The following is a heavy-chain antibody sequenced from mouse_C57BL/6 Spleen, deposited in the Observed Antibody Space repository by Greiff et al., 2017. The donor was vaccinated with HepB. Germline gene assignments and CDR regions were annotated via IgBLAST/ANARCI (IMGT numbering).Heavy chain of an antibody. V-gene: IGHV5-16*01. Sequence: EVQLVESEGGLVQPGSSMKLSCTASGFTFSDYYMAWVRQVPEKGLEWVANINYDGSSTYYLDSLKSRFIISRDNAKNILYLQMSSLKSEDTATYYCARGYYDYDEGFDYWGQGTTLTVSS. J-gene: IGHJ2*01. D-gene: IGHD2-4*01. CDR3: ARGYYDYDEGFDY. CDR2: INYDGSST. CDR1: GFTFSDYY.